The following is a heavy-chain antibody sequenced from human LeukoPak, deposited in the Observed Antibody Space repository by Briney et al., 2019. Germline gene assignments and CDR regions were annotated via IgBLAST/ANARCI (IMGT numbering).Heavy chain of an antibody. CDR3: ARQMTTSRVLHS. J-gene: IGHJ4*02. Sequence: SGRSLRLSCAASGFIFRVHVFHCVPRSPDKSVEWVGLIRSDGKKQYYAESVRGQFTISRDNSKNTLFLQRNSLGTDDASLYFSARQMTTSRVLHSWGQGTLATVSS. CDR2: IRSDGKKQ. D-gene: IGHD1-1*01. CDR1: GFIFRVHV. V-gene: IGHV3-33*08.